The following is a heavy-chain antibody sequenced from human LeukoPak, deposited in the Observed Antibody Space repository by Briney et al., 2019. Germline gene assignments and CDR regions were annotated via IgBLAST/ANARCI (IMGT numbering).Heavy chain of an antibody. D-gene: IGHD5-12*01. CDR2: IYYSGST. CDR1: GGSVSSGSYY. J-gene: IGHJ4*02. Sequence: SETLSLTCTVSGGSVSSGSYYWSWIRQPPGKGLEWNGYIYYSGSTNYNPSLKSRVTISVDTSKNQFSLKLSSVTAADTAVYYCASNIVATDRFDYWGQGTLVTVSS. CDR3: ASNIVATDRFDY. V-gene: IGHV4-61*01.